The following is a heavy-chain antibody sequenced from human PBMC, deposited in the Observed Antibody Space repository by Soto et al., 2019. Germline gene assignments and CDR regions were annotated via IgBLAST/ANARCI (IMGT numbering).Heavy chain of an antibody. CDR1: GFTFSSYA. CDR2: ISGSGGST. J-gene: IGHJ5*02. CDR3: AKAVYYYDSSGYYR. D-gene: IGHD3-22*01. V-gene: IGHV3-23*01. Sequence: GGSLRLSCAASGFTFSSYAMSWVRQAPGKGLEWVSAISGSGGSTYYADSVKGRFTISRDNSKNTLYLQMNSLRAEDTAVYYCAKAVYYYDSSGYYRWGQGTLVTVS.